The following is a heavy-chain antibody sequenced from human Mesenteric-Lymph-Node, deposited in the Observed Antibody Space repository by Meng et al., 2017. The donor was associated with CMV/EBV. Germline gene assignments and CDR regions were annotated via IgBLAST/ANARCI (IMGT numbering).Heavy chain of an antibody. CDR1: EFPFSNAW. J-gene: IGHJ4*02. CDR3: TTGGSNINDY. D-gene: IGHD2-2*01. V-gene: IGHV3-15*01. Sequence: ASEFPFSNAWMSWVRQAPGKGLEWVGRIKSKTDGDTTDYAAPVKDRFTISRDDSKNTLFLQMSSLKTEDTAVYYCTTGGSNINDYWGQGTLVTVSS. CDR2: IKSKTDGDTT.